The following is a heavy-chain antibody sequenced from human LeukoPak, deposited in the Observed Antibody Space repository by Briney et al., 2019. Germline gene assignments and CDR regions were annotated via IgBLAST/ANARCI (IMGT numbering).Heavy chain of an antibody. D-gene: IGHD6-13*01. CDR1: GYTFTGYY. J-gene: IGHJ6*02. Sequence: ASVKVSCKASGYTFTGYYMHWVRQAPGQGLEWMGRINPNSGGTNYAQKFQGRVTMTRDTSISTAYMELSRLRSDDTAVYYCAREYSSSRNYYYGMDVWGQGTTVTVSS. V-gene: IGHV1-2*06. CDR2: INPNSGGT. CDR3: AREYSSSRNYYYGMDV.